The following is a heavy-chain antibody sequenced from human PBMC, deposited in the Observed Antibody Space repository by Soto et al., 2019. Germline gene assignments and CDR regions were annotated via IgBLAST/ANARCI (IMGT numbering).Heavy chain of an antibody. D-gene: IGHD3-3*01. Sequence: PSETLSLTCTVSGGSISSSSYYWGWIRQPPGKGLEWIGSIYYSGSTYYNPSLKSRVTISVDTSKNQFSLKLSSVTAADTAVYYCARSTLRFSVDSPVHSWFDPWGQGTLVTVSS. J-gene: IGHJ5*02. CDR1: GGSISSSSYY. CDR3: ARSTLRFSVDSPVHSWFDP. V-gene: IGHV4-39*01. CDR2: IYYSGST.